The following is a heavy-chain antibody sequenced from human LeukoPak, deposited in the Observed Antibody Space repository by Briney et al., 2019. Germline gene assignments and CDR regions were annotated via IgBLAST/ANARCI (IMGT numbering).Heavy chain of an antibody. CDR1: GFTFSTYD. Sequence: GGSLRLSCAASGFTFSTYDMNWVRQAPGKGLEWVAFTRYDGSKKYYADSVKGRFTISRDNSENTLYLQMNSLRAEDTAVYYCAKDFWVTSASPYWGQGTLVTVSS. CDR3: AKDFWVTSASPY. D-gene: IGHD3-10*01. V-gene: IGHV3-30*02. J-gene: IGHJ4*02. CDR2: TRYDGSKK.